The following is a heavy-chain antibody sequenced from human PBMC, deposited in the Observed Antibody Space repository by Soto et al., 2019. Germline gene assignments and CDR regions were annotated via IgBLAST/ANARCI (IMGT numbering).Heavy chain of an antibody. D-gene: IGHD3-10*01. CDR1: GYSFGNFW. Sequence: EVQLVQSGAEVKKPGESLKISCKGSGYSFGNFWIAWGRQMPGKGLEWMGIVYPDGSDIRYSPSFQGQVTISADKSVCTAYLHLSPLRAPDTAIYYWAQTLAGGGALDIWGQETVVTVSS. CDR3: AQTLAGGGALDI. V-gene: IGHV5-51*01. J-gene: IGHJ3*02. CDR2: VYPDGSDI.